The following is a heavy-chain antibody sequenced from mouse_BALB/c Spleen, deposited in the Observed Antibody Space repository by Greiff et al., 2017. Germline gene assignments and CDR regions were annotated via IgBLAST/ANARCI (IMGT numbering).Heavy chain of an antibody. J-gene: IGHJ3*01. CDR3: ARVGYGNHFAY. V-gene: IGHV5-17*02. Sequence: EVQRVESGGGLVQPGGSRKLSCAASGFTFSSFGMHWVRQAPEKGLEWVAYISSGSSTIYYADTVKGRFTISRDNPKNTLFLQMTSLRSEDTAMYYCARVGYGNHFAYWGQGTLVTVSA. D-gene: IGHD2-10*02. CDR1: GFTFSSFG. CDR2: ISSGSSTI.